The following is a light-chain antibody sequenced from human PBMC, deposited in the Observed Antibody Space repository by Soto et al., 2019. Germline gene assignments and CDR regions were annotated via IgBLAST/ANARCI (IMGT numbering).Light chain of an antibody. CDR2: DAS. CDR3: QQHGSSPRT. Sequence: EIVLTQSPGTLSLSPGERATLSCRASQSVSSSYLAWYQQKHGQAPRLLIYDASSRATGIPDRFSGSGSGTEFTLTISRLEPEDFAVYYCQQHGSSPRTFGQGTKVEIK. V-gene: IGKV3-20*01. J-gene: IGKJ1*01. CDR1: QSVSSSY.